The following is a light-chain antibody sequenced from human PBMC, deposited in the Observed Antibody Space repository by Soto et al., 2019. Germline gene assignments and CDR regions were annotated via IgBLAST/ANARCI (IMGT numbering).Light chain of an antibody. CDR2: DVT. J-gene: IGLJ2*01. CDR3: SSYTSTNTLV. CDR1: RSDVGGYNF. Sequence: QSALTRPASVSGSPGQSITISCTGTRSDVGGYNFVSWYQQHPGKVPKLLIYDVTHRPSGVSNRFSASKSANTASLTISGLQAEDEADYYCSSYTSTNTLVVVGGTKLTVL. V-gene: IGLV2-14*01.